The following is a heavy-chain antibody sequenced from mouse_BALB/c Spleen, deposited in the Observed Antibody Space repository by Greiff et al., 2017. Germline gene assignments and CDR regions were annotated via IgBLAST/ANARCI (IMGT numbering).Heavy chain of an antibody. CDR1: GFALSSYD. CDR2: ISSGGGST. Sequence: EVQLVESGGGLVKPGGSLKLSCAASGFALSSYDMSWVRQTPEKRLEWVAYISSGGGSTYYPDTVKGRFTISRDNAKNTLYLQMSSLKSEDTAMYYCARRLYGNPYYYAMDDWGQGTSVTVSS. D-gene: IGHD2-1*01. J-gene: IGHJ4*01. V-gene: IGHV5-12-1*01. CDR3: ARRLYGNPYYYAMDD.